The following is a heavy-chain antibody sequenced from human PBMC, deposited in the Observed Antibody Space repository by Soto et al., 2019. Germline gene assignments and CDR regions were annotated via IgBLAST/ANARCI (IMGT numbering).Heavy chain of an antibody. J-gene: IGHJ4*02. D-gene: IGHD3-16*01. CDR3: ARDSLSHGYHFLLNY. CDR1: GFSFSVYA. V-gene: IGHV3-30*04. CDR2: ISYDGRNK. Sequence: GGSLRLSCAASGFSFSVYALHLVRQAPGKGMEWVALISYDGRNKYYADSVQGRFTISRDNSKNTLYLQMNSLRSEDTAVSYCARDSLSHGYHFLLNYWGQGALVTVSS.